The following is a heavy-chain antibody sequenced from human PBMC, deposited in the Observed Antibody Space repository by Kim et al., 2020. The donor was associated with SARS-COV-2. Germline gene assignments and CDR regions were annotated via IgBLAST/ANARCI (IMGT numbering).Heavy chain of an antibody. CDR3: ARDQWGRRFGELSSASYYGMDV. Sequence: ASVKVSCKASGYTFTSYAMHWVRQAPGQRLEWMGWINAGNGNTKYSQKFQGRVTITRDTSASTAYMELSSLRSEDTAVYYCARDQWGRRFGELSSASYYGMDVWGQGTTVTVSS. J-gene: IGHJ6*02. V-gene: IGHV1-3*01. CDR1: GYTFTSYA. D-gene: IGHD3-10*01. CDR2: INAGNGNT.